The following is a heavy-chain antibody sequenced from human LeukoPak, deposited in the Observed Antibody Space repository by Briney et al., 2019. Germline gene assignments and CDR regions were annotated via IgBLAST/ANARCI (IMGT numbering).Heavy chain of an antibody. CDR3: ARGPTGKFFFY. Sequence: SSETLSLTCTVSGGSISTSNYYWGWIRQPPGKGLEWIGNIFYSGSTYYSPSLKSRVTISVDTSKNQFSLKLSSVTAADTAVYYCARGPTGKFFFYWGQGTLVTVSS. J-gene: IGHJ4*02. CDR2: IFYSGST. CDR1: GGSISTSNYY. V-gene: IGHV4-39*07. D-gene: IGHD3-9*01.